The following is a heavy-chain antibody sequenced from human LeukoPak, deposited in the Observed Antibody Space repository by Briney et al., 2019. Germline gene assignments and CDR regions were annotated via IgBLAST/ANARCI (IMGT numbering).Heavy chain of an antibody. CDR1: GFTFSSYS. D-gene: IGHD4-17*01. J-gene: IGHJ3*02. CDR2: ISSSSSYI. CDR3: AGGGGGTTAFDI. V-gene: IGHV3-21*01. Sequence: KPGGSLRLSCAASGFTFSSYSMNWVRQAPGKGLEWVSSISSSSSYIYYADSVKGRFTISRDNAKNSLYLQMNSLRAEDTAVYYCAGGGGGTTAFDIWGQGTMVTVSS.